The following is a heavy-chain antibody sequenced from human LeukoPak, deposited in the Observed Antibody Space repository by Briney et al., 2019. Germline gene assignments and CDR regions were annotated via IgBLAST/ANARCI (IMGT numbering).Heavy chain of an antibody. J-gene: IGHJ4*02. Sequence: GRSLRLSCAASGFTFSSYGMHWVRQAPGKGLEWVGFISYDGSNKYYADSLKGRFTVSRDNPKNTLYLQMSSLRTEDTAVYYCAALSGSYYADTDYWGQGTLVTVSS. V-gene: IGHV3-30*03. D-gene: IGHD1-26*01. CDR1: GFTFSSYG. CDR2: ISYDGSNK. CDR3: AALSGSYYADTDY.